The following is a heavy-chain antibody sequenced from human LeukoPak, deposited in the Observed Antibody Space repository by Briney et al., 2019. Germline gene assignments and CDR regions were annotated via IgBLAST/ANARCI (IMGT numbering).Heavy chain of an antibody. CDR3: ARIDRIAVADDFDY. CDR2: IRYDGTHK. D-gene: IGHD6-19*01. V-gene: IGHV3-30*02. CDR1: GFTFSSYG. J-gene: IGHJ4*02. Sequence: GGSLRLSCAASGFTFSSYGMHWVRQAPGKGLEWVAFIRYDGTHKYYADSVKGRFTISRDNSKNTLYLQMNSLRAEDTAVYYCARIDRIAVADDFDYWGQGTLVTVSS.